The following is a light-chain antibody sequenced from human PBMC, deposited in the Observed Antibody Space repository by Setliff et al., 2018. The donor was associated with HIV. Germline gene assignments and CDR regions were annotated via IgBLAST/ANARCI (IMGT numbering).Light chain of an antibody. J-gene: IGLJ1*01. V-gene: IGLV2-14*01. CDR1: SSDVGGHNY. CDR3: GSCTSTSPCA. CDR2: EIS. Sequence: QSALTQPASVSGSPGQSITISCTGTSSDVGGHNYVSWYQQYPGDAPQLIIYEISNRPSGVSSRFSGSKSGNTASLTISNLQAEDEADYYCGSCTSTSPCAFGTGTKVTVL.